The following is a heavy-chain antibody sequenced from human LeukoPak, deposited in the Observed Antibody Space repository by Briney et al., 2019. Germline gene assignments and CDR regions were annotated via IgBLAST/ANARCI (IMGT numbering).Heavy chain of an antibody. D-gene: IGHD3-10*01. Sequence: PGGSLRLSCAASGFTFSSYGMHWARQAPGKGLEWVAVISYDGSNKYYADSVKGRFTISRDNSKNTLYLQMNSLRAEDTAVYYCAKDSAGDYYGSGGKGFDYWGQGTLVTVSS. CDR3: AKDSAGDYYGSGGKGFDY. CDR2: ISYDGSNK. CDR1: GFTFSSYG. V-gene: IGHV3-30*18. J-gene: IGHJ4*02.